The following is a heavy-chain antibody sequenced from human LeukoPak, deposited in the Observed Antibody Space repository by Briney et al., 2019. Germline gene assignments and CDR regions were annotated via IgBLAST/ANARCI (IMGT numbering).Heavy chain of an antibody. CDR3: GRATMVRGVAVDY. CDR1: GFTVNSNY. CDR2: IYSGGRT. Sequence: GGSLRLSCAVSGFTVNSNYMTWVRQAPGKGLEWVSVIYSGGRTYYADSVKGRFTISRDNSKNTLYLQLNSLRTEDTAVYFCGRATMVRGVAVDYWGQGTLVTVSS. D-gene: IGHD3-10*01. J-gene: IGHJ4*02. V-gene: IGHV3-66*01.